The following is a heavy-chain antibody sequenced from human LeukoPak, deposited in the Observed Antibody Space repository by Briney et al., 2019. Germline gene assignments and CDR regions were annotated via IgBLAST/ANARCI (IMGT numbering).Heavy chain of an antibody. CDR3: ARACGGDCYLSDY. J-gene: IGHJ4*02. CDR1: GFTFSSYG. CDR2: IWYDGSNK. D-gene: IGHD2-21*02. V-gene: IGHV3-33*01. Sequence: GGSLRLSCAASGFTFSSYGMHWVRQAPGKGLEWVTVIWYDGSNKYYADSVKGRFTISRDNSKNSLYLQINSLRVEDTAVYYCARACGGDCYLSDYWGQGTLVTVSS.